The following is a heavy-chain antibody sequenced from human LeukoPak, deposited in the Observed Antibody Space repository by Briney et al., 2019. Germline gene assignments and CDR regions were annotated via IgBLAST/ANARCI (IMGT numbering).Heavy chain of an antibody. J-gene: IGHJ4*02. CDR1: GFTFSSYS. Sequence: GESLTLSCAASGFTFSSYSMNWVRQPQGKGMEWVSSISSSSTYISFVDSVKGRFTSSRDNGKNTLYLQMNSLRAEDSAVYYCARDFHDSCGYYVNFDYWGQGTLVTVSS. D-gene: IGHD3-22*01. CDR3: ARDFHDSCGYYVNFDY. CDR2: ISSSSTYI. V-gene: IGHV3-21*01.